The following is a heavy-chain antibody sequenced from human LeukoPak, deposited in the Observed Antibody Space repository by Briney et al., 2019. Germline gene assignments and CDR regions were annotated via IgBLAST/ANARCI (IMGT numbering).Heavy chain of an antibody. CDR1: GLTFSSYT. CDR2: ISSSSNI. CDR3: ARVGVHGDFLLLSWFDP. D-gene: IGHD4-17*01. J-gene: IGHJ5*02. V-gene: IGHV3-21*01. Sequence: GGSLRLSCAASGLTFSSYTMNWVRQAPGKGLEWVSSISSSSNIHYADSVKGRFTIPRDNARNSLYLQMNSLRAEDTAVYYCARVGVHGDFLLLSWFDPWGQGTLVTVSS.